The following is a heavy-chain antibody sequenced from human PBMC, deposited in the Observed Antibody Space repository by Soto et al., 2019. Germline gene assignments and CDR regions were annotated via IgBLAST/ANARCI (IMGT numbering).Heavy chain of an antibody. Sequence: ASVKVSCKASGYTFTGYYMHWVRQAPGRGLEWMGWINPNSGGTNYAQKFQGWVTMTRDTSISTAYMELSRLRSDDTAVYYCARDNPYYDSPDYWGQGTLVTVSS. CDR1: GYTFTGYY. D-gene: IGHD3-22*01. CDR2: INPNSGGT. J-gene: IGHJ4*02. CDR3: ARDNPYYDSPDY. V-gene: IGHV1-2*04.